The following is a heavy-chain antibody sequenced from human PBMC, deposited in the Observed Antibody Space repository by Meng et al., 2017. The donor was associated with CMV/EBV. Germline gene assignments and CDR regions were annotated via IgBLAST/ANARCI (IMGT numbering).Heavy chain of an antibody. CDR3: ASSSGDY. CDR2: IRSKANSYAT. CDR1: GLAFSGSA. V-gene: IGHV3-73*01. D-gene: IGHD6-6*01. Sequence: NLSCAASGLAFSGSAMHWVRQASGKGLEWVGRIRSKANSYATAYAASVKGRFTISRDDSKNTAYLQMNSLKTEDTAVYYCASSSGDYWGQGTLVTVSS. J-gene: IGHJ4*02.